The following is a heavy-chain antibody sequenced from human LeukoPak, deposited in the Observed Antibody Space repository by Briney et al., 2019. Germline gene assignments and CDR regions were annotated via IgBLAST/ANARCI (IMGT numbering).Heavy chain of an antibody. CDR2: IYYSGST. CDR1: GGSISSYY. Sequence: SETLSLTCTVSGGSISSYYWSWIRQPPGKGLEWIGYIYYSGSTNYNPSLKSRVTISVDTSKNQFSLKLSSVTAADTAVYYCARRYYYDSSGYQTYAFDIWGQGTMVTVSS. V-gene: IGHV4-59*08. J-gene: IGHJ3*02. D-gene: IGHD3-22*01. CDR3: ARRYYYDSSGYQTYAFDI.